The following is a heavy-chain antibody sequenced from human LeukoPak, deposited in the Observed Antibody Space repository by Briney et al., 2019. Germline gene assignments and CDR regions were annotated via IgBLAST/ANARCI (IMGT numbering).Heavy chain of an antibody. CDR3: ARGGVVVLGVMDI. D-gene: IGHD2-21*01. J-gene: IGHJ3*02. CDR1: GYTFSTYT. CDR2: INPSSGGT. V-gene: IGHV1-2*02. Sequence: ASVKVSCKASGYTFSTYTMIWVRQAPGQGLEWMGWINPSSGGTNYAQKFQDRVTMTRDTSINTAYMELRRLRSDDTAVYYCARGGVVVLGVMDIWGQGTVVTVSS.